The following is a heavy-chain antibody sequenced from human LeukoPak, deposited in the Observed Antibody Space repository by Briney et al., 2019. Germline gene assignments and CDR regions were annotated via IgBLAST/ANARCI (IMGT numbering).Heavy chain of an antibody. V-gene: IGHV4-39*07. D-gene: IGHD3-22*01. CDR3: ARDTALENSSGYYPDAFDI. Sequence: SETLSLTCTVSGGSISSSSYYWGWIRQPPGKGLEWIGSIYYSGSTYYNPSLKSRVTISVDTSKNQFSLKLSSVTAADTAVYYCARDTALENSSGYYPDAFDIWGQGTMVTVSS. CDR1: GGSISSSSYY. CDR2: IYYSGST. J-gene: IGHJ3*02.